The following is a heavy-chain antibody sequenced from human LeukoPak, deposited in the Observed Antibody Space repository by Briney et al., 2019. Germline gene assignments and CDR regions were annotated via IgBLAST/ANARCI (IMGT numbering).Heavy chain of an antibody. CDR2: IKQDGSKK. J-gene: IGHJ4*02. CDR3: TRVGYIDEGIDY. CDR1: GXPFXSYW. V-gene: IGHV3-7*04. Sequence: LRLSCAASGXPFXSYWMTWVRRAPGKGLEWVANIKQDGSKKSYLDSVKGRFTISRDNAKNSLYLQMNSLRAEDTAIYYCTRVGYIDEGIDYWGQGTLVTVSS. D-gene: IGHD5-24*01.